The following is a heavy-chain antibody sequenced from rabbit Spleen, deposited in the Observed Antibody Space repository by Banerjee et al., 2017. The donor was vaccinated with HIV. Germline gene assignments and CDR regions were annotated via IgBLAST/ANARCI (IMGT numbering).Heavy chain of an antibody. CDR3: ARDTGSSFSSYGMDL. CDR1: GFSFSSNDY. CDR2: IAGSSSGFI. V-gene: IGHV1S45*01. Sequence: QEQLEESGGDLVKPEGSLTLTCTASGFSFSSNDYMSWVRQAPGKGLEWISCIAGSSSGFIYSATWAKGRFTCSKISSTTVTLQMTSLTVADTATYFCARDTGSSFSSYGMDLWGQGTLSPS. D-gene: IGHD8-1*01. J-gene: IGHJ6*01.